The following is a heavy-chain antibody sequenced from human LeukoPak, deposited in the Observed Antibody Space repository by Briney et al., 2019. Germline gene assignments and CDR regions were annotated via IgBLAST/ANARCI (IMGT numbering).Heavy chain of an antibody. J-gene: IGHJ6*02. CDR3: ARSPTIAAAGRDYGMDV. CDR2: ISAYNGNT. CDR1: GYTFTSYG. Sequence: ASVKVSCKASGYTFTSYGISWVRQAPGQGLEWMGWISAYNGNTNYAQKLQGRVTMTTDTSTSTAYMELRSLRSDDTAVYYCARSPTIAAAGRDYGMDVWGQGTTVTVSS. V-gene: IGHV1-18*01. D-gene: IGHD6-13*01.